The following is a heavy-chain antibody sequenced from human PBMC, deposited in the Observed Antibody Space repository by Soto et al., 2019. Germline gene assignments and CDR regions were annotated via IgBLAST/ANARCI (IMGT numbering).Heavy chain of an antibody. CDR3: ATYTSSYHTYNI. D-gene: IGHD3-10*01. Sequence: TSETLSLTCTVSGDSISSSSYYWGWIRQPPGKGPENIGNIYYTGSTNYKPSLKSQDTISVDSSKNQFSLRLNSVTAAYTVVYYCATYTSSYHTYNIWGQGTMVTVSS. CDR1: GDSISSSSYY. V-gene: IGHV4-39*01. CDR2: IYYTGST. J-gene: IGHJ3*02.